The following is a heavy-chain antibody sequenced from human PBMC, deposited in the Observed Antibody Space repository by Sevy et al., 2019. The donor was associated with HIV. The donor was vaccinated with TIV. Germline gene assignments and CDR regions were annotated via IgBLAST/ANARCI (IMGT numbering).Heavy chain of an antibody. CDR2: INHRGRT. CDR1: GGSFSGYY. D-gene: IGHD6-6*01. CDR3: ARGFGSSSNY. J-gene: IGHJ4*02. V-gene: IGHV4-34*01. Sequence: SETLSLTCAVYGGSFSGYYWSWIRQPPGKGLEWIGEINHRGRTTYNPSLKSRVTISVDTSKSQYSLKLTSVTAADTAIYDCARGFGSSSNYWGQGTLVTVSS.